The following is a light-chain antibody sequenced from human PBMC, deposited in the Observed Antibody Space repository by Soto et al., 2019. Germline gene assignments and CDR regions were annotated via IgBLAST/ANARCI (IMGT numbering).Light chain of an antibody. V-gene: IGLV2-23*01. CDR1: SSNIGGYNV. J-gene: IGLJ1*01. CDR3: CSYVGATTYV. Sequence: QSALTQPASVSGSPEQSITISCTGTSSNIGGYNVVSWYQQHPGKAPKVLIYEGTKRPSGVSNRFSGSQSGTTASLTISGLQAEDEADYYCCSYVGATTYVFGSGTKVTAL. CDR2: EGT.